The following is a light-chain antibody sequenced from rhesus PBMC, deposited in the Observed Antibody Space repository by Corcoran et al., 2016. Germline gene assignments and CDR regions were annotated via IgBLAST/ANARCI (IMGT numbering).Light chain of an antibody. CDR2: EAS. CDR1: QGITND. Sequence: DIKMTQSPSSLSASVGDRVTISCRASQGITNDLAWYQQTPGGTPRLLIFEASSLHIGIPARFIGSGSGTDCNLTISRLESEDVATYFCQQYSSVPWTFGQGTKVEIK. CDR3: QQYSSVPWT. V-gene: IGKV1-22*01. J-gene: IGKJ1*01.